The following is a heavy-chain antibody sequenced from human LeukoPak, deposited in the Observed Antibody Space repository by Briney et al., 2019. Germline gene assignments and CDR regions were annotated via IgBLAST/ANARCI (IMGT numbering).Heavy chain of an antibody. CDR1: GGSFGSSSNY. D-gene: IGHD3-22*01. Sequence: SETLSLTCTVSGGSFGSSSNYWGWIRQPPGKGLEWIGSIYYTGYTYYNPSLQSRVTISVDTSKNKFSLKLCSVTAADPGAYYSAGAACPYDSSGYFRYWGQGTLVTVSS. CDR3: AGAACPYDSSGYFRY. J-gene: IGHJ4*02. CDR2: IYYTGYT. V-gene: IGHV4-39*01.